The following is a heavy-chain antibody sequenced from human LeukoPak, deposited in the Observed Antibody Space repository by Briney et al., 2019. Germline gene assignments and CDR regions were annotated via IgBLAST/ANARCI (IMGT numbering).Heavy chain of an antibody. V-gene: IGHV3-21*01. Sequence: PGGSLRLSCVVSGFTFSSYSMNWGRQAPGQGLEWVSSISSSSSYIYYADSVKGRFTISRDSAKNSLYLQMNSLRAEDTAVYNCARPRGNVEMATIPFDYWGQGTLVTVSS. D-gene: IGHD5-24*01. J-gene: IGHJ4*02. CDR3: ARPRGNVEMATIPFDY. CDR2: ISSSSSYI. CDR1: GFTFSSYS.